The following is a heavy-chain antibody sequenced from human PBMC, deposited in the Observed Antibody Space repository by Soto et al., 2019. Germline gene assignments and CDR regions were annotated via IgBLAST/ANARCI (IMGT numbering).Heavy chain of an antibody. CDR3: ARDGYDGSGSPYPAY. V-gene: IGHV4-59*01. Sequence: PSETLSLTCSVSGGSMSEYFWSWIRQSPERGLEWIGYVYYLGSTDYNPSLKSRVTISVDTSKRQFSLRLSSVTAADAAIYYCARDGYDGSGSPYPAYWGPGIQVTVPQ. CDR2: VYYLGST. D-gene: IGHD3-10*01. J-gene: IGHJ4*02. CDR1: GGSMSEYF.